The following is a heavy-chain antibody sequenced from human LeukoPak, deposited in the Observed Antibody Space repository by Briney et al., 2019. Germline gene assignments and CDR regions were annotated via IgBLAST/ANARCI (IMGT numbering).Heavy chain of an antibody. V-gene: IGHV3-33*06. J-gene: IGHJ4*02. D-gene: IGHD3-3*01. CDR3: AKDHNFWSGYYLGY. Sequence: GGSLRLSCAASGFTFSSYGMHWVRQAPGKGLEWVAVIWYDGSNKYYADSVKGQFTISRDNSKNTLYLQMNSLRAEDTAVYYCAKDHNFWSGYYLGYWGQGTLVTVSS. CDR1: GFTFSSYG. CDR2: IWYDGSNK.